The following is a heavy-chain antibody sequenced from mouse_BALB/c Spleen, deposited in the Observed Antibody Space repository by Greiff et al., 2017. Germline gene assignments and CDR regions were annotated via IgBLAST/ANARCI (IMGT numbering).Heavy chain of an antibody. Sequence: VQLQQSGPELEKPGASVKISCKASGYSFTGYNMNWVKQSNGKSLEWIGDINPNNGGTIYNQKFKGKATLTVDKSSSTAYMELRSLTSEDTAVYYCARGYGSSWWYFDVWGAGTTVTVSS. CDR2: INPNNGGT. CDR1: GYSFTGYN. J-gene: IGHJ1*01. V-gene: IGHV1-18*01. CDR3: ARGYGSSWWYFDV. D-gene: IGHD1-1*01.